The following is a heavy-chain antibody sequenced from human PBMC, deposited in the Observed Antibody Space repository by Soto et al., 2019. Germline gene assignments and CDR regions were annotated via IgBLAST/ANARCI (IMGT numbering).Heavy chain of an antibody. CDR1: GGSFSGYY. J-gene: IGHJ2*01. CDR2: INHSGST. Sequence: SETLSLTCAVYGGSFSGYYWSWIRQPPGKGLEWIGEINHSGSTNYNPSLKSRVTISVDTSKNQFSLKLSSVTAADTAVYYCARGRAVAGIGVNYWYLDLWGRGTLVTVSS. D-gene: IGHD6-19*01. V-gene: IGHV4-34*01. CDR3: ARGRAVAGIGVNYWYLDL.